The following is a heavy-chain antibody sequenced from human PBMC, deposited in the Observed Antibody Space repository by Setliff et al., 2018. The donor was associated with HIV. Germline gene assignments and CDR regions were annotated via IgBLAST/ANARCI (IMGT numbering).Heavy chain of an antibody. D-gene: IGHD3-22*01. CDR2: ISYDSRFI. V-gene: IGHV3-21*01. J-gene: IGHJ4*02. CDR3: ARDRASSGYHARFDH. Sequence: GGSLRLSCAASGLTFSSYAMNWVRQAPGKGLEWVSFISYDSRFIYHADSMKGRFTISRDNAKKLVYLQMNSLRAEDTAIYYCARDRASSGYHARFDHWGQGTLVTVSS. CDR1: GLTFSSYA.